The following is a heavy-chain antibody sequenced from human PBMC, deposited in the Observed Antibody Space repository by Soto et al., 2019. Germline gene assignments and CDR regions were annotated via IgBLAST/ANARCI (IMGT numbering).Heavy chain of an antibody. D-gene: IGHD6-19*01. CDR1: RDSLSSNTAA. J-gene: IGHJ4*02. CDR2: TYYRSNWRH. CDR3: ARGVAGSGFDL. V-gene: IGHV6-1*01. Sequence: SQTPSLTCALSRDSLSSNTAASNCIRPSPSRGLEWLGRTYYRSNWRHDYAVSVKSRITVNPDTSKNHFSLQLNSVTPDDTGVYYCARGVAGSGFDLWGQGTLVTVSS.